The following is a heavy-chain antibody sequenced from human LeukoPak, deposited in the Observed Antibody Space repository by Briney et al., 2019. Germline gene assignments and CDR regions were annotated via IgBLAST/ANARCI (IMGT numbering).Heavy chain of an antibody. CDR3: ARSGGDMKVRYYFDY. CDR2: IIPIFGTA. V-gene: IGHV1-69*05. D-gene: IGHD3-22*01. CDR1: GGTFSSYA. J-gene: IGHJ4*02. Sequence: ASVKVSCKASGGTFSSYAISWVRQAPGQGLEWMGRIIPIFGTANYAQKFQGRVTITTDGSTSTAYMELSSLRSEDTAVYYCARSGGDMKVRYYFDYWGQGTLVTVSS.